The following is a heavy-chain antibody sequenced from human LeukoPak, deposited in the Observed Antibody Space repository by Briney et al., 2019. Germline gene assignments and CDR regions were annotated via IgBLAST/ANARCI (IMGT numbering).Heavy chain of an antibody. CDR1: GFTFSSYG. CDR3: AKDAIVVVPAAIRADAFDI. D-gene: IGHD2-2*02. V-gene: IGHV3-30*02. Sequence: GGSLRLSCAASGFTFSSYGMHWVRQAPGKGLEWVAFIRYDGSNKYYADSVKGRFTISRDNSKNTLYLQMSSLRAEDTAVYYCAKDAIVVVPAAIRADAFDIWGQGTMVTVSS. J-gene: IGHJ3*02. CDR2: IRYDGSNK.